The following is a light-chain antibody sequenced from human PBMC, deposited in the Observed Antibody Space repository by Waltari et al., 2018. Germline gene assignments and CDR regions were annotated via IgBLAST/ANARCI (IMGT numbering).Light chain of an antibody. V-gene: IGKV1-33*01. CDR2: GAS. Sequence: DIQMTQSPSSLSASVGDRVPITCQANQDIYNSLNWYQQKPGKAPNLLIYGASNLEPGVPSRFSGSGSGTHFTFTISSLQPDDFATYYCQQYDTPLSFGGGTKVAIK. CDR1: QDIYNS. CDR3: QQYDTPLS. J-gene: IGKJ4*01.